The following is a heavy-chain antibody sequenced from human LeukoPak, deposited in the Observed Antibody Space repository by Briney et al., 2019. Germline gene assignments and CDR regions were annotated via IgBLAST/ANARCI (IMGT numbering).Heavy chain of an antibody. CDR2: IYYSGST. D-gene: IGHD3-10*01. Sequence: PSETLSLTCTVSGGSISSNSFYWGWIRQPPGKGLEWIGSIYYSGSTYYNPSLKSRVTISVDTSKNQFSLKLSSVTVADTAVYYCARYGSGSYRDYWGQGTLVTVSS. CDR3: ARYGSGSYRDY. J-gene: IGHJ4*02. V-gene: IGHV4-39*01. CDR1: GGSISSNSFY.